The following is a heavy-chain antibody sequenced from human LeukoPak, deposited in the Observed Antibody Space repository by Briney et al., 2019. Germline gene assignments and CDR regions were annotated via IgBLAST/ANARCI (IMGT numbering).Heavy chain of an antibody. Sequence: PSETLSLTCTVSGGSISSYYWSWIRQPAGKGLEWIGRIYTSGSTNYNPSLKSRVTMSVDTSKNQFSLKLSSVTAADTAVYYCARVGVSDCGGDCYDYYYYYMDVWGKGTPVTVSS. CDR3: ARVGVSDCGGDCYDYYYYYMDV. CDR2: IYTSGST. V-gene: IGHV4-4*07. D-gene: IGHD2-21*02. CDR1: GGSISSYY. J-gene: IGHJ6*03.